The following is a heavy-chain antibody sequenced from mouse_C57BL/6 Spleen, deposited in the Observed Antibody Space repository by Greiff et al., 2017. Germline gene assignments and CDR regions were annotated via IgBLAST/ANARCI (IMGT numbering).Heavy chain of an antibody. D-gene: IGHD2-4*01. Sequence: QVQLQQPGAELVKPGASVKVSCKASGYTFTSYWMHWVKQRPGQGLEWIGRIHPSDSDTNYNQKFKGKATLTVDKSSSTAYMQLSSLTTQGSAVYYCANLYDYDAYYAMDYWGQGTSVTVSP. CDR1: GYTFTSYW. J-gene: IGHJ4*01. CDR2: IHPSDSDT. CDR3: ANLYDYDAYYAMDY. V-gene: IGHV1-74*01.